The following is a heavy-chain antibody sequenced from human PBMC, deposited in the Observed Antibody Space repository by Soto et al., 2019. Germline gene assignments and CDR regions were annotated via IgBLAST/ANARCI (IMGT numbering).Heavy chain of an antibody. V-gene: IGHV4-39*01. Sequence: SETLSLTCSVSGDSMSSGTYHWDWIRQPPGKGLEWIGTIYYSGTTHYNPSLKSRVTISVDTSKNQFFLNLSSVTAADTAVYYCARRDSSAYYNWFDPWGQGTLVTVSS. D-gene: IGHD3-22*01. J-gene: IGHJ5*02. CDR2: IYYSGTT. CDR1: GDSMSSGTYH. CDR3: ARRDSSAYYNWFDP.